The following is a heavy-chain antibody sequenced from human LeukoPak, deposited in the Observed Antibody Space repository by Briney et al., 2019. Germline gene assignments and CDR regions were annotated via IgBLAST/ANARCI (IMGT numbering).Heavy chain of an antibody. J-gene: IGHJ5*02. V-gene: IGHV3-48*02. Sequence: GGSLRLSCAGSGFTFSSYSMNWVRQAPGKGLEWVSYLSSSSSTIYYADSVKGRFTISRDSAKNSLYLQMHSLRDEDTAVYYCASIASFPTRFDPWGQGTLVTVSS. CDR2: LSSSSSTI. D-gene: IGHD6-13*01. CDR3: ASIASFPTRFDP. CDR1: GFTFSSYS.